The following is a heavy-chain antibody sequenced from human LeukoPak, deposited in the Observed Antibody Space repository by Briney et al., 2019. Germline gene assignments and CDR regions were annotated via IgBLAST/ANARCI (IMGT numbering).Heavy chain of an antibody. CDR2: INHSGST. V-gene: IGHV4-34*01. CDR1: GLSFSGYY. CDR3: ARASIAAAGP. Sequence: PSETLSLTCAVYGLSFSGYYWSWIRQPPGKGLEWIGEINHSGSTNYNPSLKSRVTISVDTSKNQFSLNLSSVTAADTAVYYCARASIAAAGPWGQGTLVTVSS. D-gene: IGHD6-13*01. J-gene: IGHJ5*02.